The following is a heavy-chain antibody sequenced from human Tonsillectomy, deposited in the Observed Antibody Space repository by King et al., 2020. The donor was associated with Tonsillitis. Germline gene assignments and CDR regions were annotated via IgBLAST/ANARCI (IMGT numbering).Heavy chain of an antibody. CDR1: GFTFSSYS. J-gene: IGHJ4*02. Sequence: VQLQESGGGLVKPGGSLRLSCAASGFTFSSYSMNWVRQAPGKGLEWVSSISSSISYIYYADSVKGRFTISRDNAKNSLYLQMNSLRAEDTAVYYCARDLGDYYDSSGYYYPGYWGQGTLVTVSS. CDR3: ARDLGDYYDSSGYYYPGY. V-gene: IGHV3-21*01. D-gene: IGHD3-22*01. CDR2: ISSSISYI.